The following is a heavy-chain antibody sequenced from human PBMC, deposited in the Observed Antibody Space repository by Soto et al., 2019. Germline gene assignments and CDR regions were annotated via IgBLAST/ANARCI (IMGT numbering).Heavy chain of an antibody. CDR1: RVKFTNYW. Sequence: PKKIPSHGSRVKFTNYWISRVREMPGKGLEWMGRIDPSDSSTNYRPSFQGHVTLSADKSINTAHLQWNSLKASVTAMYYWVKHIGGSGDFWGEGIPVTVYS. J-gene: IGHJ4*02. D-gene: IGHD3-10*01. CDR2: IDPSDSST. CDR3: VKHIGGSGDF. V-gene: IGHV5-10-1*01.